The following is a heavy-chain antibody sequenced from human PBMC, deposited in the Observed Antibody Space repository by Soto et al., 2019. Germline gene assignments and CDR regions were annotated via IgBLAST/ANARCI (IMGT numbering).Heavy chain of an antibody. V-gene: IGHV3-23*01. CDR3: ARWSYLDY. CDR2: ISGSDGKT. CDR1: GFSFGSYA. J-gene: IGHJ4*02. Sequence: PGGSLRLSCAASGFSFGSYALSWVRQAPGKGLEWDSTISGSDGKTFYADSVKGRFSISRDTSQSTLYLQMNSLRADDTAMYYCARWSYLDYWGQGTRVTVSS. D-gene: IGHD3-3*01.